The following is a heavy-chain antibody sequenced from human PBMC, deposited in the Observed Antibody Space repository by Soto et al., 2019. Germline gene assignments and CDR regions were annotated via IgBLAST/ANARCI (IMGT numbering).Heavy chain of an antibody. CDR1: GYTFTSYG. D-gene: IGHD6-13*01. V-gene: IGHV1-18*01. CDR3: ARDLDEQQLVRSDY. J-gene: IGHJ4*02. Sequence: QVQLVQSGAEVKKPGASVKVSCKASGYTFTSYGISWVRQAPGQGLRGRGWIRAYNGNTNYAQKLQGRVTMTTDTSTSTAYMELRSLRSDDTAVYYCARDLDEQQLVRSDYWGQGTLVTVSS. CDR2: IRAYNGNT.